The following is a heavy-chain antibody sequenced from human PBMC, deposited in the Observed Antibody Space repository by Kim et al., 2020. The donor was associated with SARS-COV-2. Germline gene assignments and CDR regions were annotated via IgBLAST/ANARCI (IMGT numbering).Heavy chain of an antibody. CDR2: IYYSGST. J-gene: IGHJ2*01. Sequence: SETLSLTCTVSGGSISSYYWSWIRQPPGKGLEWIGYIYYSGSTNYNPSLKSRVTISVDTSKNQFSLKLSSVTAADTAVYYCARKPYCGGDCKEGSNWYFDLWGRGTLVTVSS. D-gene: IGHD2-21*01. CDR3: ARKPYCGGDCKEGSNWYFDL. V-gene: IGHV4-59*13. CDR1: GGSISSYY.